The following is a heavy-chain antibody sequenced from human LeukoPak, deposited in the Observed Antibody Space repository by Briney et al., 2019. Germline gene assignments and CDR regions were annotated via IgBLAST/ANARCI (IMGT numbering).Heavy chain of an antibody. J-gene: IGHJ4*02. CDR1: GFTFSSYT. V-gene: IGHV3-21*01. CDR2: ITSSSTYI. Sequence: GGSLRLSCVASGFTFSSYTTNWVRQAPGKGLEWVSSITSSSTYIYYADSVKGRFTISRDNAKNSLYLQMNSLRAEDTAVYYCARDVDFDSWGQGTLVTVSS. D-gene: IGHD2-21*01. CDR3: ARDVDFDS.